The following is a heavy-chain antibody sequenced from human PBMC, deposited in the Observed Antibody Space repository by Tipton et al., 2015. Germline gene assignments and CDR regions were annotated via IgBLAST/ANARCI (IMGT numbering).Heavy chain of an antibody. V-gene: IGHV4-39*01. J-gene: IGHJ4*02. CDR2: ISYSGST. CDR1: GASITSSNYC. CDR3: TTTQGY. Sequence: TLSLTCTVSGASITSSNYCWAWIRQPPGKGLEWIGSISYSGSTYYNPSLKSRVTISVDTSKNQFSLKLSSVTAADTAVYYCTTTQGYWGQGILVTVSS. D-gene: IGHD2-15*01.